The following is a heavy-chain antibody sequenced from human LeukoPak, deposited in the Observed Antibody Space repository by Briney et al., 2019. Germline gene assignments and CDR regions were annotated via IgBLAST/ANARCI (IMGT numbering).Heavy chain of an antibody. Sequence: SETLSFTCAVYGGSFSGYYWSWIRQPPGKGLEWIGEINHSGSTNYNPSLKSRVTISVDTSKNQFSPKLSSVTAADTAVYYCARARAVGYYYYYYMDVWGKGTTVTVSS. V-gene: IGHV4-34*01. CDR2: INHSGST. CDR3: ARARAVGYYYYYYMDV. CDR1: GGSFSGYY. D-gene: IGHD6-19*01. J-gene: IGHJ6*03.